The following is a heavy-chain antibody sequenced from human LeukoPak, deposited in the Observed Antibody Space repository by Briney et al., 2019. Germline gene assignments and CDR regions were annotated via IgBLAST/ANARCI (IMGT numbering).Heavy chain of an antibody. CDR2: ISSSGSTI. Sequence: SGGSLRLSCVASGFTFSSYEMNWVRQAPGKGLEWVSYISSSGSTIYYADSVKGRFTISRDNAKNSLYLQMNSLRAEDTAVYYCAREYPIAAAGLWGQGTLVTVSS. J-gene: IGHJ4*02. CDR1: GFTFSSYE. D-gene: IGHD6-13*01. V-gene: IGHV3-48*03. CDR3: AREYPIAAAGL.